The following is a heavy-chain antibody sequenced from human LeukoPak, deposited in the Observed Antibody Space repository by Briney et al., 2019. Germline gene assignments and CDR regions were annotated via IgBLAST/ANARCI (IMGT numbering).Heavy chain of an antibody. J-gene: IGHJ4*02. CDR1: GGSISSYY. Sequence: SETLSLTCTVSGGSISSYYWSWIRQPPGKGLEWIGDIYSSGSTNYNPSLKSRVTISVDNSKNQFSLKLSSVTAADTAVYYCARRTSGYSHFDYWGQGTLVTVSS. CDR2: IYSSGST. D-gene: IGHD3-22*01. V-gene: IGHV4-4*09. CDR3: ARRTSGYSHFDY.